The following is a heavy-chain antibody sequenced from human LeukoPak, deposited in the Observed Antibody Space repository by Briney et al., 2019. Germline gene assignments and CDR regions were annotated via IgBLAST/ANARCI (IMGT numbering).Heavy chain of an antibody. D-gene: IGHD6-19*01. J-gene: IGHJ4*02. V-gene: IGHV4-34*01. CDR3: VRRLEWLSPFDY. CDR1: GGSFSGYY. Sequence: SETLSLTCAVYGGSFSGYYWIWLRQPPGKGLEWIGEINHSGSTNYNPSLKSRVTISVDTSKNQFSLKLSSVTAADTAVYYCVRRLEWLSPFDYWGQGTLVTVSS. CDR2: INHSGST.